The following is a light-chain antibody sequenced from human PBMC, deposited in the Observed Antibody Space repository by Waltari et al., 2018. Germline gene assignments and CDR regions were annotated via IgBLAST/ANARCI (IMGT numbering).Light chain of an antibody. CDR1: QIISTTY. CDR3: QKYGSTPRP. J-gene: IGKJ4*01. V-gene: IGKV3-20*01. Sequence: EIVLTQSPGTLSLSPGERASLSCRASQIISTTYLAWYQQKPGQAPRLLIYDASRRATGIPDRFSGSGSGTDSTLTISRLEPEDFAVYYCQKYGSTPRPFGGGTKVEIK. CDR2: DAS.